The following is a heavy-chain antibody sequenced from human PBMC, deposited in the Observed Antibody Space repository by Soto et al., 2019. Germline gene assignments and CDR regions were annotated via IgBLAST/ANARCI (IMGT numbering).Heavy chain of an antibody. CDR1: GFSISNYY. Sequence: ETLSITCPAYGFSISNYYCSWIRQAAGKGLEWIGRIDTSGTTNYNPSLRSRVTMSVDASKNQFSLNLSSVTAADTAVYFCARGPRGYVYYHGMDVWGQGTTVTVS. V-gene: IGHV4-4*07. J-gene: IGHJ6*02. CDR2: IDTSGTT. D-gene: IGHD3-16*01. CDR3: ARGPRGYVYYHGMDV.